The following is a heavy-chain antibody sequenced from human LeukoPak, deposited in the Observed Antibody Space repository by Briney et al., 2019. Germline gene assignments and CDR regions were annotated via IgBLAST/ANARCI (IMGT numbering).Heavy chain of an antibody. CDR3: ARDHAGYDSMELSFDY. J-gene: IGHJ4*02. D-gene: IGHD5-12*01. V-gene: IGHV3-21*01. Sequence: PGGSLRLSCAASAFTFSSYGMNWVRQAPGKGLEWVSSISSSSSYIYYADSVKGRFTISRDNAKNSLYLQMNSLRAEDTAVYYCARDHAGYDSMELSFDYWGQGTLVTVSS. CDR2: ISSSSSYI. CDR1: AFTFSSYG.